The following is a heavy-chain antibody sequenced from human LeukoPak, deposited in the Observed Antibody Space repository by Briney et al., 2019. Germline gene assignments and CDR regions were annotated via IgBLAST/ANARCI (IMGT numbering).Heavy chain of an antibody. Sequence: PGGSLRLSCAASGFTFSSYGMHWVRQAPGKGLEWVSSISSSSSYIYYADSVKGRFTISRDNAKNSLYLQMNSLRAEDTAVYYCARSRAVAFDYWGQGTLVTVSS. J-gene: IGHJ4*02. V-gene: IGHV3-21*01. D-gene: IGHD6-19*01. CDR3: ARSRAVAFDY. CDR1: GFTFSSYG. CDR2: ISSSSSYI.